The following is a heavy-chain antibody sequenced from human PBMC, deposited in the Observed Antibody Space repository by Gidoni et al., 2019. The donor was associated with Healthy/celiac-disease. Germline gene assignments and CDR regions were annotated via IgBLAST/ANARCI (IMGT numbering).Heavy chain of an antibody. CDR3: ARGRATVTTYPWFDP. Sequence: QVQLQESGPGLVKPSETLSLTCTVPGGSISSYYWSWIRQPPGKGLEWIGYIYYSGSTNQNPSLKSRVTISVDTSKNQFSLKLSSVTAADTAVYYCARGRATVTTYPWFDPWGQGTLVTVSS. D-gene: IGHD4-17*01. CDR1: GGSISSYY. V-gene: IGHV4-59*01. J-gene: IGHJ5*02. CDR2: IYYSGST.